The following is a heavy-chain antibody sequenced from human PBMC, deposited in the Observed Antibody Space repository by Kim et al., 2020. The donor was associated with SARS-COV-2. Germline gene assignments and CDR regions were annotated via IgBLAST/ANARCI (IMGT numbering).Heavy chain of an antibody. CDR2: INAGNGIT. Sequence: ASVKVSCKASGYTFINHAIHWVRQAPGQRLEWMGWINAGNGITRYSQKLQDRVTIARDTSATTAYMEVSSLRSEDTAVYYCAVTMIRGVLIFDYWGQGTL. CDR1: GYTFINHA. CDR3: AVTMIRGVLIFDY. J-gene: IGHJ4*02. V-gene: IGHV1-3*01. D-gene: IGHD3-10*01.